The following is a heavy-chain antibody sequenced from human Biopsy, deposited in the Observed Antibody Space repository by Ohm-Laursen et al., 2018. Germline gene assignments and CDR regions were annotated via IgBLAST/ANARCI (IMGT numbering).Heavy chain of an antibody. CDR1: GDSISSYY. CDR3: ARESDSSGYYYRDY. D-gene: IGHD3-22*01. CDR2: INHSGST. Sequence: SETLSLTFTVSGDSISSYYWSWIRQPPGKGLERIGEINHSGSTNYNPSLKSRVTISLDTSKNQLSLKLSSVTAADTAVYYCARESDSSGYYYRDYWGQGTLVTVSS. J-gene: IGHJ4*02. V-gene: IGHV4-34*01.